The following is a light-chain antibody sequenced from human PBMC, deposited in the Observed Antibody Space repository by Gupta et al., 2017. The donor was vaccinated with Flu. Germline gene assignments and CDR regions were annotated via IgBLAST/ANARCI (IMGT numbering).Light chain of an antibody. CDR1: QSLVHSNGNTY. Sequence: DVVMTQSPLSLPVTLGQPASISYRSSQSLVHSNGNTYLTWFQQRPGQSPRRLIYRVSNRDSGVPDRFSGSGSGTDFTLKISRVEAEDVGVYYCMQGTHWPTFGQGTKVEIK. J-gene: IGKJ1*01. V-gene: IGKV2-30*02. CDR3: MQGTHWPT. CDR2: RVS.